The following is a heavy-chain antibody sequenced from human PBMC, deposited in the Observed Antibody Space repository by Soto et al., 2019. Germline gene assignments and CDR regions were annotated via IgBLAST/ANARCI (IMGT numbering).Heavy chain of an antibody. CDR2: ISSSSSTI. D-gene: IGHD3-22*01. Sequence: EVQLVESGGGLVQPGGSLRLSCAASGFTFSSYSMNWVRQAPGKGLEWVSYISSSSSTIYYGDSVKGRFTISRDNAKNSLYLQMNSLRDEDTAVYYCARGADYDSSGIRLNWFDPWGQGTLVTVSS. V-gene: IGHV3-48*02. J-gene: IGHJ5*02. CDR1: GFTFSSYS. CDR3: ARGADYDSSGIRLNWFDP.